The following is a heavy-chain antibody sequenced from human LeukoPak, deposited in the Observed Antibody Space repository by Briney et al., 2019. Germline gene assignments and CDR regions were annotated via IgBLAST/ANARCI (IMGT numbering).Heavy chain of an antibody. CDR2: LYTSGST. V-gene: IGHV4-4*07. CDR1: GVSINNDF. CDR3: AGGGSPHI. D-gene: IGHD1-26*01. J-gene: IGHJ3*02. Sequence: SETLSLTCTVSGVSINNDFLTWVRQPAGKALEWIGRLYTSGSTTYNPSLKSRVTMSLDTSMTQFSLKLKSVTAADTAVYYCAGGGSPHIWGQGTMVTVSS.